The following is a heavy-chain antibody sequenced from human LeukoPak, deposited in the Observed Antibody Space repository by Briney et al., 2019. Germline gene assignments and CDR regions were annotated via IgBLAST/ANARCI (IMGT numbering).Heavy chain of an antibody. CDR2: IWYDGSNK. D-gene: IGHD6-6*01. V-gene: IGHV3-33*01. CDR1: GFTFSSYG. CDR3: ARESIAARLQRSLDY. Sequence: GESLRLSCAASGFTFSSYGMHWVRQAPGKGLEWVAVIWYDGSNKYYADSVKGRFTISRDNSKNTLYLQMNSLRAEDTAVYYCARESIAARLQRSLDYWGQGTLVTVSS. J-gene: IGHJ4*02.